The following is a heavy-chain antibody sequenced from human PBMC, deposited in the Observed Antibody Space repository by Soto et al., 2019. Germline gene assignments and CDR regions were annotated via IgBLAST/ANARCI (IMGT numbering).Heavy chain of an antibody. D-gene: IGHD1-1*01. V-gene: IGHV3-23*01. CDR1: GFSFSTYG. CDR3: TRWNGYGDL. Sequence: EMQLLESGGGLVQPGGSLRLSCVVSGFSFSTYGVTWVRQAPGKGLEWVCGVSGGSGVTHYTDAVKGRFTISGDDSKNTVYLQMHSLRGEDTAVYYCTRWNGYGDLWGQGTLVTVSS. CDR2: VSGGSGVT. J-gene: IGHJ5*02.